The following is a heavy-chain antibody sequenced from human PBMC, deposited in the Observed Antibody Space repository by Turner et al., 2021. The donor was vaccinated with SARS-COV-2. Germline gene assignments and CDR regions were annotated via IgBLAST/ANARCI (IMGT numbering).Heavy chain of an antibody. Sequence: EVQLVESGGGLVKPGGSLRLSCAASGFTFGSSSMNWVRQAPGKGLEWVSSISSSRRYIYYADSVKGRFTISRDNAKNSLYLQMNSLRAEDTAVYYCARSPTTPGFYYDSSGYYTPYYFDYWGQGTLVTVSS. J-gene: IGHJ4*02. CDR1: GFTFGSSS. D-gene: IGHD3-22*01. CDR2: ISSSRRYI. V-gene: IGHV3-21*01. CDR3: ARSPTTPGFYYDSSGYYTPYYFDY.